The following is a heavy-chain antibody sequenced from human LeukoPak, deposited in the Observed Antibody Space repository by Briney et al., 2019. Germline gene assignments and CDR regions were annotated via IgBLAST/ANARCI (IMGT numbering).Heavy chain of an antibody. CDR1: GYTFTSYG. Sequence: GASVKVSCKASGYTFTSYGISWVRQAPGQGLEWMGWIGAYNGNTNYAQKLQGRVTMTTDTSTSTAYMELRSLRSDDTAVYYCARGTITMVRGVIISHYYYGMDVWGQGTTVTVSS. D-gene: IGHD3-10*01. CDR3: ARGTITMVRGVIISHYYYGMDV. CDR2: IGAYNGNT. J-gene: IGHJ6*02. V-gene: IGHV1-18*01.